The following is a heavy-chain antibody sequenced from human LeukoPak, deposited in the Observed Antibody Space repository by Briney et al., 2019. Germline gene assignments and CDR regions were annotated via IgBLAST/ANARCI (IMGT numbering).Heavy chain of an antibody. D-gene: IGHD3-3*01. J-gene: IGHJ5*02. CDR1: GGSISSGGYY. CDR2: IYHSGST. V-gene: IGHV4-30-2*01. CDR3: ARVGSGYYDFWSGYLWFDP. Sequence: SETLSLTCTVSGGSISSGGYYWSWIRQPPGKGLEWIGYIYHSGSTYYNPSLKSRVTISVDRSKNQFSLKLSSVTAADTAVYYCARVGSGYYDFWSGYLWFDPWGQGTLVTVSS.